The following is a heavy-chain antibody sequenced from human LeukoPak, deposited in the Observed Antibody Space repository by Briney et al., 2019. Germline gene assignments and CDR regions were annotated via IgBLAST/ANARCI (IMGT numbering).Heavy chain of an antibody. J-gene: IGHJ4*02. Sequence: PSETLSLTCTVSGGSISSSSYYWGWIRQPPGKGLEWIGSIYYSGSTYYNPSLKSRVTISEDTSKNQFSLKLSSVTAADTAVYYCARDGSQLWLNGADYWGQGTLVTVSS. CDR2: IYYSGST. D-gene: IGHD5-18*01. CDR1: GGSISSSSYY. V-gene: IGHV4-39*07. CDR3: ARDGSQLWLNGADY.